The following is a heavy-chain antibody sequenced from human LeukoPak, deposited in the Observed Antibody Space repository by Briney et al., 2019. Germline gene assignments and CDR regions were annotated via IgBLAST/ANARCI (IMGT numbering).Heavy chain of an antibody. J-gene: IGHJ5*02. CDR2: ISWNSGSI. V-gene: IGHV3-9*01. D-gene: IGHD6-19*01. CDR3: AKDIGAVAGTGNWFDP. Sequence: GRSLRLSCAASGFTFYDYAMHWVRQAPGKGLEWVSGISWNSGSIGYADSVKGRFTISRDNAKNSLYLQMNSLRAEDTALYYCAKDIGAVAGTGNWFDPWGQGTLVTVSS. CDR1: GFTFYDYA.